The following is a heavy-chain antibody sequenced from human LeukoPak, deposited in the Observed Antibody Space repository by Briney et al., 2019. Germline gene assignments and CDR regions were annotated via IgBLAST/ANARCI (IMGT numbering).Heavy chain of an antibody. V-gene: IGHV3-30*04. Sequence: PGGSLRLSCAASGFTFSSYAMHWARQAPGKGLEWVAVISYDGSNKYYADSVKGRFTISRDNSKNTLYLQMNSLRAEDTAVYYCARVRSYCSGGSCSRAFDIWVQGTMVTVSS. CDR1: GFTFSSYA. CDR3: ARVRSYCSGGSCSRAFDI. D-gene: IGHD2-15*01. CDR2: ISYDGSNK. J-gene: IGHJ3*02.